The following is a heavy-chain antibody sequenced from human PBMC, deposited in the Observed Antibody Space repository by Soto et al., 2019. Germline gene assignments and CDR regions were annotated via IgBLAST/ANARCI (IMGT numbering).Heavy chain of an antibody. D-gene: IGHD4-17*01. J-gene: IGHJ3*02. Sequence: QVQLVQSGAEVKKPGSSVKVSCKASGGTFSSYTISWVRQAPGQGLEWMGRIIPIVGVANYAQKLQGRVTNTADKSTSTAYMELSSLRAEDPAVYYCARASHDYGGNPNNDAVDIWGQGTMVTVSS. V-gene: IGHV1-69*02. CDR1: GGTFSSYT. CDR3: ARASHDYGGNPNNDAVDI. CDR2: IIPIVGVA.